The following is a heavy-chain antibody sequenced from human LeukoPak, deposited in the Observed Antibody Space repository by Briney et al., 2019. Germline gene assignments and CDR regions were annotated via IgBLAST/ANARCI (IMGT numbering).Heavy chain of an antibody. D-gene: IGHD1-26*01. Sequence: GGSLRLSCAASGFMFSSNWMSWVRQAPGKGLGWVSHITASGTAMFYADSVKGRFTISRDNAKNSLYLQMNSLRDEDTAVYYCASSGSYRFDYWGQGTLVTVSS. CDR2: ITASGTAM. CDR3: ASSGSYRFDY. J-gene: IGHJ4*02. CDR1: GFMFSSNW. V-gene: IGHV3-48*02.